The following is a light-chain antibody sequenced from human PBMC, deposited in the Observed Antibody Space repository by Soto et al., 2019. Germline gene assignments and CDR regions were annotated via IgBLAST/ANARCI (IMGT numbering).Light chain of an antibody. CDR1: SSNIGNNY. CDR3: GTWDSSLSAWV. J-gene: IGLJ3*02. Sequence: QSVLTQPPSVSAAPRQKVTISCSGGSSNIGNNYVSWYQQLPGTAPKLLIYETNKRPSGIPDRFSGPKSGTSATLGITGLQTGDEADYYCGTWDSSLSAWVFGGGTKLTVL. V-gene: IGLV1-51*01. CDR2: ETN.